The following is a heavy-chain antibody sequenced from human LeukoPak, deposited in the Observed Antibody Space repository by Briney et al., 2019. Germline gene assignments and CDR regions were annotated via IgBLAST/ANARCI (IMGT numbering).Heavy chain of an antibody. CDR2: IYSGGST. V-gene: IGHV3-53*04. D-gene: IGHD5-18*01. J-gene: IGHJ4*02. CDR3: ARETKYGGYSYGFLDY. CDR1: GFTFSNVW. Sequence: PGGSLRLSCEASGFTFSNVWMNWVRQAPGKGLEWVSVIYSGGSTYYADSVKGRFTISRHNSNNTLYLQMNSLRDEDTAVYYCARETKYGGYSYGFLDYWGQGTPVTVSS.